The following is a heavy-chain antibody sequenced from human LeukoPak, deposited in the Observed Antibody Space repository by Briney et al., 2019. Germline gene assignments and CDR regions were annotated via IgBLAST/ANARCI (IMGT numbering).Heavy chain of an antibody. CDR3: AKSQSVLNWFDS. CDR1: GFTFSSYG. CDR2: IWYDGSNK. V-gene: IGHV3-33*06. D-gene: IGHD5/OR15-5a*01. Sequence: GGSLRLSCAASGFTFSSYGMHWVRQAPGKGLEWVAVIWYDGSNKYYADSVKGRFSISRDNSKNTLYLQMNSLRAEDTAVYYCAKSQSVLNWFDSWGQGTLVTVSS. J-gene: IGHJ5*01.